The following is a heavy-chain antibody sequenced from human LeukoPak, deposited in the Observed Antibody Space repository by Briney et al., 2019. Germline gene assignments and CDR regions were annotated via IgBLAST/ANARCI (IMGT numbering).Heavy chain of an antibody. CDR3: AKDRSSAQQLVDY. CDR2: ISGSGGST. CDR1: GFTFSSYA. V-gene: IGHV3-23*01. D-gene: IGHD6-13*01. J-gene: IGHJ4*02. Sequence: GGSLRLSWASSGFTFSSYAVSWVRQAPGKGVGWVSAISGSGGSTYYADSVKGRFTISRDHSKNTLYLQMNSLSAEDTAVYYCAKDRSSAQQLVDYWGQGTLVTVSS.